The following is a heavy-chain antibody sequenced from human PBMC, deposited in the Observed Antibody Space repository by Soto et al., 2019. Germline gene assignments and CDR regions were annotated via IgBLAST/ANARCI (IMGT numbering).Heavy chain of an antibody. D-gene: IGHD6-13*01. J-gene: IGHJ6*02. CDR1: DGSISSYY. CDR3: ARALAAAGYYYYYGMDV. CDR2: IYYSGST. V-gene: IGHV4-59*01. Sequence: SETLSLTWTVSDGSISSYYWSWIRQPPGKGLEWIGYIYYSGSTNYNPSLKSRVTISVDTSKNQFSLKLSSVTAADTAVYYCARALAAAGYYYYYGMDVWGQGTTVTVSS.